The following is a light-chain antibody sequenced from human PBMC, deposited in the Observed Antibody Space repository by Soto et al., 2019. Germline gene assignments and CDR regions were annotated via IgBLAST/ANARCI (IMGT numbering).Light chain of an antibody. CDR2: GNS. CDR3: QSYASSLSASV. CDR1: SSNIGAGYD. Sequence: QSVLTQPPSVSGAPGQRVTISCTGSSSNIGAGYDVHWYQQLPGTAPKLLISGNSNRPSGVPDRFSGSKSGTSASLAITGLQAEDEADYYCQSYASSLSASVFGGGTKLTVL. J-gene: IGLJ2*01. V-gene: IGLV1-40*01.